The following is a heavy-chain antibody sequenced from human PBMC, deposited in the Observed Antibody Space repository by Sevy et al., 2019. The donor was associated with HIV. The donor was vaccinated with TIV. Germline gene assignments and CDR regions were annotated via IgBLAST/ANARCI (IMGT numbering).Heavy chain of an antibody. D-gene: IGHD2-8*01. CDR3: AREGCTKPHDY. CDR1: GFTFSKYS. J-gene: IGHJ4*02. V-gene: IGHV3-23*01. CDR2: LSFGCGEI. Sequence: GESLNISCAASGFTFSKYSMSWVRQPPGKGLEWVSTLSFGCGEINYADSVKGRFTISRDNSKSSVYLQMNNLRPEDTAVYYCAREGCTKPHDYWCQGTLVTVSS.